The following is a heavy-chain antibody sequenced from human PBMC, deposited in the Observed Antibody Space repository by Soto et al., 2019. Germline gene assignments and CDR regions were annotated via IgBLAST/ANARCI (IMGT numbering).Heavy chain of an antibody. CDR3: AREEKQLVTMRALDI. Sequence: ASVKVSCKASGYTFTSYYMHWVRQAPGQGLEWMGIINPSGGSTSYAQKFQGRVTMTRDTSTSTVYMELSSLRSEDTAVYYCAREEKQLVTMRALDIWGQGTMVTVSS. CDR2: INPSGGST. V-gene: IGHV1-46*01. D-gene: IGHD6-13*01. CDR1: GYTFTSYY. J-gene: IGHJ3*02.